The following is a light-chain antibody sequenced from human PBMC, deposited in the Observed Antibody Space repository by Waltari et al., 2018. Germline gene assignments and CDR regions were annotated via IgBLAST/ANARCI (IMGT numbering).Light chain of an antibody. CDR2: RTS. V-gene: IGLV1-47*01. J-gene: IGLJ3*02. CDR1: TSNIGTNY. CDR3: ATWDDSLSNWA. Sequence: QSVLTQPPSASGTPGQRVIISCSGSTSNIGTNYVYWYQHVPGPAPKLLILRTSQPPSGVPERFSGSRSGTSASLAISGLRSEDEADYFCATWDDSLSNWAFGGGTKVTVL.